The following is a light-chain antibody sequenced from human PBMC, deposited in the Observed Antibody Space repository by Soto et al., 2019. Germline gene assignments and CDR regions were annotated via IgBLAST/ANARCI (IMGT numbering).Light chain of an antibody. V-gene: IGKV1D-12*01. CDR3: QQGRTSPFS. Sequence: DIQMTQSPSFVSASVGDRVTLTCRASQYISTWLAWYQQRLGEAPRLLIFSASTLKNGIPARFSGSGSGTDFNLTISGLQPEDFATYYCQQGRTSPFSFGPGTKV. CDR1: QYISTW. J-gene: IGKJ3*01. CDR2: SAS.